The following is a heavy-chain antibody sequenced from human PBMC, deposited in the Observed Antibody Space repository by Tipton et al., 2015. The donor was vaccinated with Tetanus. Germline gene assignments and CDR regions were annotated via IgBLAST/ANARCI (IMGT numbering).Heavy chain of an antibody. CDR2: ISGSGSS. J-gene: IGHJ5*02. V-gene: IGHV4-31*03. Sequence: TLSLTCTVSGASINAGGYLWTWVRQHPGKGLEWLAYISGSGSSNSNYFLKSRIAVSRDTSKNHFSLNLASVTAADTAVYFCARSHVFRLTLFGEEIPRSGRFDPWGQGTLVTVSS. CDR3: ARSHVFRLTLFGEEIPRSGRFDP. CDR1: GASINAGGYL. D-gene: IGHD3-3*01.